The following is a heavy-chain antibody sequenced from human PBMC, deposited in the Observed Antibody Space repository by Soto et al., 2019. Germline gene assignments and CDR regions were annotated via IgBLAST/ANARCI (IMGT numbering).Heavy chain of an antibody. Sequence: EVQLLESGGGLVQPGGSLRLSCAASGFTFRSYAMSWVRQAPGKGLEWVSAISGSGASTYYADSVKGRFTISRDNSKNTLYLQMNSLRAEDTAVYYCAKEVSDIVVVPAAIGYWGQGTLVTVSS. J-gene: IGHJ4*02. CDR3: AKEVSDIVVVPAAIGY. CDR1: GFTFRSYA. V-gene: IGHV3-23*01. D-gene: IGHD2-2*02. CDR2: ISGSGAST.